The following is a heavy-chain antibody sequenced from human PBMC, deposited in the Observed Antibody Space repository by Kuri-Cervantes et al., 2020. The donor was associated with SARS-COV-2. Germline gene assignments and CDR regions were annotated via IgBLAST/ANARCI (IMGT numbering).Heavy chain of an antibody. D-gene: IGHD3-16*02. Sequence: GESLKISCSASGFTFSSYAMHWVRQAPGKGLEWVAGISYDGSNKYYADSVKGRFTTSRDNSKNTLYLQMNSLRAEDTAVYYCARSYYDYIWGSSRPEALDYWGQGTLVTASS. CDR1: GFTFSSYA. V-gene: IGHV3-30-3*01. J-gene: IGHJ4*02. CDR2: ISYDGSNK. CDR3: ARSYYDYIWGSSRPEALDY.